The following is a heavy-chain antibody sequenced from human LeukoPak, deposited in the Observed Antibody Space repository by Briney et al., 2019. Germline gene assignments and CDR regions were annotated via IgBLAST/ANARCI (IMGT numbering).Heavy chain of an antibody. D-gene: IGHD2-15*01. CDR1: GYSISSGYY. CDR2: IYHSGST. CDR3: ARLKVAVVAATYIDY. V-gene: IGHV4-38-2*01. J-gene: IGHJ4*02. Sequence: PSETLSLTCAVSGYSISSGYYWGWIRQPPGKGLEWIGSIYHSGSTYYNPSLKSRVTISVDTSKNQFSLKLSSVTAADTAVYYCARLKVAVVAATYIDYWGQGTLVTVSS.